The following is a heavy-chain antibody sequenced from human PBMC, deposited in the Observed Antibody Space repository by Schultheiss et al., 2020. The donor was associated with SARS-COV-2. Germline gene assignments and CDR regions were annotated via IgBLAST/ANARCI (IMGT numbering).Heavy chain of an antibody. CDR3: ARGTVVVPAAIVLYTKRYGMDV. J-gene: IGHJ6*02. CDR1: GFTFSSYE. D-gene: IGHD2-2*02. Sequence: GESLKISCAASGFTFSSYEMNWVRQAPEKGLEWVSYISSSGSTIYYADSVKGRFTISRDNAKNSLYLQMNSLRAEDTAVYYCARGTVVVPAAIVLYTKRYGMDVWGQGTTVTVSS. CDR2: ISSSGSTI. V-gene: IGHV3-48*03.